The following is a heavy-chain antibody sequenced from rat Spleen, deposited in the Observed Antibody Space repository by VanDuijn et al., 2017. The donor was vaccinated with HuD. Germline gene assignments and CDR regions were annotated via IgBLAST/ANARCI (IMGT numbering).Heavy chain of an antibody. CDR1: GFSLISYA. CDR2: IWGDGNT. J-gene: IGHJ2*01. CDR3: ARQTQLQWPYYFDY. D-gene: IGHD1-1*01. Sequence: QVQLKESGPGLVQSSQTLSLTCNVSGFSLISYAVNWVRQPPGKGLEGMGGIWGDGNTNYNSPLKSRLSISRDTSKSQVYLKKNSLQPEDTGTYYCARQTQLQWPYYFDYWGQGVMVTVSS. V-gene: IGHV2-13*01.